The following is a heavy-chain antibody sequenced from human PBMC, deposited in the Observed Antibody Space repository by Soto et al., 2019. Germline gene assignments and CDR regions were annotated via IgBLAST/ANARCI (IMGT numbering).Heavy chain of an antibody. Sequence: PGGSLRLSCAASGFTFNNYAMNWVRQAPGKGLEWVATISATGGSTYYADSVKGRFTISRDNSKNTLYLQMNGLRAEDTAVYYCAKDRLAGNFDYWGQGTQVTVSS. CDR3: AKDRLAGNFDY. J-gene: IGHJ4*02. CDR1: GFTFNNYA. CDR2: ISATGGST. V-gene: IGHV3-23*01.